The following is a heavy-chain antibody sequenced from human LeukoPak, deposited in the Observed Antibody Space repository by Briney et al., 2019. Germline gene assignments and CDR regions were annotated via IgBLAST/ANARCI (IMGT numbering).Heavy chain of an antibody. V-gene: IGHV3-30*02. CDR2: IQYDVSKQ. J-gene: IGHJ4*02. Sequence: PGGSLRLSCAAFGFTFSSYAMNWVPQASGKGLEWVAFIQYDVSKQYNAGSVKGRFTISRNNSKNTPHLKMNSLRAEDSAVYYCAEHTSKGYHFEYWGQGTLVTVSS. CDR1: GFTFSSYA. D-gene: IGHD1-1*01. CDR3: AEHTSKGYHFEY.